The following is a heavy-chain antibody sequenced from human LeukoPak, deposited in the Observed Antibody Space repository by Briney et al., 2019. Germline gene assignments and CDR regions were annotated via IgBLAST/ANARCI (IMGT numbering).Heavy chain of an antibody. V-gene: IGHV4-59*08. CDR2: IYYSGST. Sequence: SETLSLTCTVSGGSISSYYWSWIRRPPGKGLEWIGYIYYSGSTNYNPSLKSRVTISVDTSKNQFSLKLSSVTAADTAVYYCARQWYSGSYRTENAFDIWGQGTMVTVSS. CDR1: GGSISSYY. J-gene: IGHJ3*02. CDR3: ARQWYSGSYRTENAFDI. D-gene: IGHD1-26*01.